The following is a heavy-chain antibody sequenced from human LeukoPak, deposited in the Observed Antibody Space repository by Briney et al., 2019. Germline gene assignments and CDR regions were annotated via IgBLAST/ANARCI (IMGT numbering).Heavy chain of an antibody. V-gene: IGHV4-34*01. CDR3: ARSASCIAAAGGALCYYYYMDV. CDR1: GGSFSGYY. Sequence: PSETLSLTCAVYGGSFSGYYWSWIRQPPGKGLGWIGEINHSGSTNYNPSLKSRVTISVDTSKNQFSLKLSSVTAADTAVYYCARSASCIAAAGGALCYYYYMDVWGKGTTVTISS. D-gene: IGHD6-13*01. J-gene: IGHJ6*03. CDR2: INHSGST.